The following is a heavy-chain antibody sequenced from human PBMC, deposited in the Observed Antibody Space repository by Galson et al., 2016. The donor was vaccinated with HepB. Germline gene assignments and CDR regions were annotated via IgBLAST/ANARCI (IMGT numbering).Heavy chain of an antibody. CDR2: ISSSSSYI. CDR1: GFTSSTYT. Sequence: SLRLSCAASGFTSSTYTMNWVRQTPGKGLEWVSFISSSSSYIYYADSVKGRFTISRDNAKKSLYLQMNSLRVEDTAVYYCARDGGGSWSAGMDGWGQGTTVTVSS. V-gene: IGHV3-21*01. D-gene: IGHD6-13*01. CDR3: ARDGGGSWSAGMDG. J-gene: IGHJ6*02.